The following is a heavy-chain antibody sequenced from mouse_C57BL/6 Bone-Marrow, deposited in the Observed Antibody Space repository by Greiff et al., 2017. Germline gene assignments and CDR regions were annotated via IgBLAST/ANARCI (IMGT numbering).Heavy chain of an antibody. Sequence: EVQLQQSGPVLVKPGASVKMSCKASGYTFTDYSMNWVKQSHGKSLEWIGVINPYNGGTSYNPKFKGKATLTVDKSSSTAYMELNSLTSEDSAVYYCARSYYGLDYWGQGTSLTVSS. J-gene: IGHJ2*02. CDR3: ARSYYGLDY. CDR1: GYTFTDYS. D-gene: IGHD1-1*01. CDR2: INPYNGGT. V-gene: IGHV1-19*01.